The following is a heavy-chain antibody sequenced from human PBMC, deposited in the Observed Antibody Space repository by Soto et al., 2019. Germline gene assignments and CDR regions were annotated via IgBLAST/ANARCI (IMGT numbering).Heavy chain of an antibody. V-gene: IGHV3-23*01. CDR1: GFTCSDNA. CDR3: AKAGLATSSRTGFDS. Sequence: EVHLLESGGGLVQPGGSLRLSCAASGFTCSDNAMAWLRHTPGKGLELLSTISGNGGSTSYAESVKGRFTISRDNSKNTLYLQMASLRAEDTALYYCAKAGLATSSRTGFDSWGQGTLVTVSS. CDR2: ISGNGGST. D-gene: IGHD6-6*01. J-gene: IGHJ4*02.